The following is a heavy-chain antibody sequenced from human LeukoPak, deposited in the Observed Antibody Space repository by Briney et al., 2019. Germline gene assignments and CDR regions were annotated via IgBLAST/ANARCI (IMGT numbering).Heavy chain of an antibody. J-gene: IGHJ4*02. Sequence: VGSLRLSSAPPRFSFRSYTTHAVRQTPGKGRGWVALISDDGSRQHYADFLGGRFTISRDNSKNTVSLQMSSLTSEDTAVYFCVREQTGDGWSGFDYWGQGTLVTVSS. CDR1: RFSFRSYT. CDR3: VREQTGDGWSGFDY. CDR2: ISDDGSRQ. V-gene: IGHV3-30*15. D-gene: IGHD6-19*01.